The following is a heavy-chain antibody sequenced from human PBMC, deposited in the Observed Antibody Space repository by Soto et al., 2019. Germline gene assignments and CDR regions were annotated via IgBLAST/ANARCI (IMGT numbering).Heavy chain of an antibody. J-gene: IGHJ6*02. V-gene: IGHV1-2*02. CDR2: INPNTGAT. Sequence: QVQLVQSGAEVRKPGASARVSCKASGYTFTGYYIHWVRQAPGQGLEWMGWINPNTGATNYAQKFQARVTMTGDTSISTASMELYRLRSDDTAVYYCARDHNPDHYYQGMDVWGQGTTVTVSS. D-gene: IGHD1-1*01. CDR1: GYTFTGYY. CDR3: ARDHNPDHYYQGMDV.